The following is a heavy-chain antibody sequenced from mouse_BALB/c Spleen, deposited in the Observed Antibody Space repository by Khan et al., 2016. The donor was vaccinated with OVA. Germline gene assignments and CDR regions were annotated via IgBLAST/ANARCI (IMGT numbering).Heavy chain of an antibody. D-gene: IGHD1-1*01. CDR3: ARVYGGDFDY. J-gene: IGHJ2*01. CDR1: GYSITSDYA. CDR2: ISYSGNT. V-gene: IGHV3-2*02. Sequence: EVKLLESGPGLVKPSQSLSLTCTVTGYSITSDYAWNWIRQFPGNKLEWMGFISYSGNTNYNPSLKSRISITRDTSKNRFFLQLNSVTTEDTATYYCARVYGGDFDYWGQGTTLTGSS.